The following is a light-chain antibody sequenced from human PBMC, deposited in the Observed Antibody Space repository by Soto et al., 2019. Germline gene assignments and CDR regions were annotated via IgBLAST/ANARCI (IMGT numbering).Light chain of an antibody. J-gene: IGKJ3*01. CDR1: QSVSSSY. CDR3: HQYGSSPFT. Sequence: EIVLTQSPGTLSSSPGERATLSCRASQSVSSSYLAWYQQKPGHAPRLLIYGASSRATGIPDRFSGSGSGTDFTLTISRLEPEDFAVYYCHQYGSSPFTFGPGTKVDIK. V-gene: IGKV3-20*01. CDR2: GAS.